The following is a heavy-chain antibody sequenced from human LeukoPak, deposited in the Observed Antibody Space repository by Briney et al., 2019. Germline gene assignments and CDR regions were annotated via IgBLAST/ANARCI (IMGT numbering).Heavy chain of an antibody. J-gene: IGHJ4*02. CDR3: AKAEYYYDSSGYYLGYFDY. CDR2: ISGSGGSR. Sequence: GGSLRLSCAASGFPFSSYAMSWVRQAPGKGLEGVSAISGSGGSRYCADSVKGRFSISRDNSKNSLYLQMNSMRAEDTDVYYCAKAEYYYDSSGYYLGYFDYWGQGTLVTVSS. CDR1: GFPFSSYA. D-gene: IGHD3-22*01. V-gene: IGHV3-23*01.